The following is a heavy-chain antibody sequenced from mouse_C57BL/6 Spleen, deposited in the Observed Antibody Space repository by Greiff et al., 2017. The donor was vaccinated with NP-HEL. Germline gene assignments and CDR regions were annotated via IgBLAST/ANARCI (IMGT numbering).Heavy chain of an antibody. D-gene: IGHD2-4*01. CDR2: INPNTGGT. V-gene: IGHV1-18*01. J-gene: IGHJ4*01. CDR1: GYTFTDYN. Sequence: VQLQQSGPELVKPGASVKIPCKASGYTFTDYNMDWVKQSHGKSLEWIGDINPNTGGTIYNQKFKGKATLTVDKSSSTAYMELRSLTSEDTAVYYCARGDYDPYYAMDYWGQGTSVTVSS. CDR3: ARGDYDPYYAMDY.